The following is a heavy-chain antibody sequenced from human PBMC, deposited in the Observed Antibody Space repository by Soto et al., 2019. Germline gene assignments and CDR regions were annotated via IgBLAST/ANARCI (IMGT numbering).Heavy chain of an antibody. D-gene: IGHD3-22*01. CDR2: TSTSNSYR. CDR1: GFTFSSYS. J-gene: IGHJ4*02. Sequence: EVQLVESGGGLVKPGESLRLSCAASGFTFSSYSMNWVRQAPGKGLEWVSSTSTSNSYRYYADSVTGRFTISRDNATDFVYLQMDSLRAEDTAVYYCVRDWADTWFFDYWGQGILVTVSS. CDR3: VRDWADTWFFDY. V-gene: IGHV3-21*01.